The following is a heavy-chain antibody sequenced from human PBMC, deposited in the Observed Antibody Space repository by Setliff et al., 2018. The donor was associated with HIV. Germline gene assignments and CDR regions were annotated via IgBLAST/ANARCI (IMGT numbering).Heavy chain of an antibody. CDR1: GYTFLNYG. J-gene: IGHJ4*02. CDR2: INVGNGNT. V-gene: IGHV1-18*01. CDR3: ARSRRYCSGGSCYGPGGY. Sequence: ASVKVSCKASGYTFLNYGISWVRQTPGRGLEWMAWINVGNGNTKTARKFQGRVALTTDTSTSTAHMELRNLRSDDTAVYYCARSRRYCSGGSCYGPGGYWGQGTLVTVSS. D-gene: IGHD2-15*01.